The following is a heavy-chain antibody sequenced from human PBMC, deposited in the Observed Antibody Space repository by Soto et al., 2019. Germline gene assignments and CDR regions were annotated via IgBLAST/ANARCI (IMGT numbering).Heavy chain of an antibody. V-gene: IGHV1-8*01. CDR2: MNPNSGNT. CDR3: ARMATSGTLNWFDP. J-gene: IGHJ5*02. Sequence: VASVKVSCKASGYTFGNNDISWVRQATGQGLEWMGWMNPNSGNTGYAQKFQGRVSMTRNTSITTAYPELSSLRSDDTAIYYCARMATSGTLNWFDPWGQGTLVTVSS. CDR1: GYTFGNND.